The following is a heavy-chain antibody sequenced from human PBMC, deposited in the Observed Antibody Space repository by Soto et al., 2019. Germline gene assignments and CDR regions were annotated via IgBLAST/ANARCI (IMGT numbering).Heavy chain of an antibody. CDR1: GFTFSSYS. V-gene: IGHV3-48*02. CDR3: ARGRIDIVGATWYFDY. Sequence: EVQLVESGGGLVQPGGSLRLSCAASGFTFSSYSMNWVRQAPGKGLEWVSYISSSSSTIYYADSVKGRFTISRDNAKNSLYLQMNSLRDEDTAVYYCARGRIDIVGATWYFDYWGQGTLVTVSS. J-gene: IGHJ4*02. CDR2: ISSSSSTI. D-gene: IGHD1-26*01.